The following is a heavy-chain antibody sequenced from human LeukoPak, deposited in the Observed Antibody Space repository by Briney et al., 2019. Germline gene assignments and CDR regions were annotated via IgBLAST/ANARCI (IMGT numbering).Heavy chain of an antibody. J-gene: IGHJ4*02. CDR3: AKGARGVTAVDY. CDR2: ISYDGSNK. V-gene: IGHV3-30*18. D-gene: IGHD2-21*02. Sequence: GRSLRLSCAASGFTFSSYGMHWVRQAPGKGLEWVAVISYDGSNKYYADSVKGRFTISRDNSKNTLYLQMNSLRAEDTAVYYCAKGARGVTAVDYWGQGTLDTVSS. CDR1: GFTFSSYG.